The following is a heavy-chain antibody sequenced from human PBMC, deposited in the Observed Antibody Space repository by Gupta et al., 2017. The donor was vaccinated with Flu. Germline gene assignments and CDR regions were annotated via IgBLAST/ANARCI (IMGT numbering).Heavy chain of an antibody. CDR3: ARGGNSFDY. J-gene: IGHJ4*02. D-gene: IGHD1-26*01. CDR1: AFTFSGYG. Sequence: EVQLVESGGGLVKPGGPLTLSCAASAFTFSGYGMNWVRQAPGKGLECVSSITYSGSYIYDADSVKGRFTISRDNAKESLYLQMNSLRAEDTAVYYCARGGNSFDYWGQGTLVTVSS. V-gene: IGHV3-21*01. CDR2: ITYSGSYI.